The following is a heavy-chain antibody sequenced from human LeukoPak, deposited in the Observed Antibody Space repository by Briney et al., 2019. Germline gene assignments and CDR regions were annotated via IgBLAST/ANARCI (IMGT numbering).Heavy chain of an antibody. Sequence: GGSLRLSCAASGFTVSSNYMSWVRQAPGKGLEWVSVIYSGGSTYYADSVKGRFTISRDNSKNTLYLQMNSLRAEDTAVYYCARGGDGYNLHFDYWGQGTLVTVSS. J-gene: IGHJ4*02. D-gene: IGHD5-24*01. CDR2: IYSGGST. V-gene: IGHV3-53*01. CDR3: ARGGDGYNLHFDY. CDR1: GFTVSSNY.